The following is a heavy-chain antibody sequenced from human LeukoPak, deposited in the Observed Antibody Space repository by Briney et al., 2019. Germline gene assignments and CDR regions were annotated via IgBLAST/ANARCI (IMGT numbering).Heavy chain of an antibody. CDR3: ARRPHNWGFDY. D-gene: IGHD7-27*01. Sequence: SETLSLTCTVSGDSFSSYYWSWIRQPPGKGLEWIGHIYNRGSTHYNPSLKSRVTISVDTSKNQFSLTLNSVTAADTAVFYCARRPHNWGFDYWGQGTLVTVSS. V-gene: IGHV4-59*08. CDR1: GDSFSSYY. CDR2: IYNRGST. J-gene: IGHJ4*02.